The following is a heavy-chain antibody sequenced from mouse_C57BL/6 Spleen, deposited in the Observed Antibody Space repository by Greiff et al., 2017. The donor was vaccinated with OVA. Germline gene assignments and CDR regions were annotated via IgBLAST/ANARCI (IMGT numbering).Heavy chain of an antibody. CDR1: GYTFTSYG. Sequence: QVQLKESGAELARPGASVKLSCKASGYTFTSYGISWVKQRTGQGLEWIGEIYPRSGNTYYNEKFKGKATLTADKSSSTAYMELRSLTSEDSAVYFCARLVLRFSMDYWGQGTSVTVSS. D-gene: IGHD1-1*01. CDR3: ARLVLRFSMDY. CDR2: IYPRSGNT. V-gene: IGHV1-81*01. J-gene: IGHJ4*01.